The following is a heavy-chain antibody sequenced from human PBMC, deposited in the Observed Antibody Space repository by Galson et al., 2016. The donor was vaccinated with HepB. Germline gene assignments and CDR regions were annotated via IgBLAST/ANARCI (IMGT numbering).Heavy chain of an antibody. J-gene: IGHJ6*02. CDR2: SSDDGTTA. CDR1: GFSLSNYG. Sequence: SLRLSCAASGFSLSNYGMHWVRQAPGKGLEWVAVSSDDGTTAYYADFVKGRFTISRDNSMNTLYLQVRSLRVEDTAVYYCAKTTSSGTYSGFSFYGMDVWGQGTTVIVPS. D-gene: IGHD1-26*01. CDR3: AKTTSSGTYSGFSFYGMDV. V-gene: IGHV3-30*18.